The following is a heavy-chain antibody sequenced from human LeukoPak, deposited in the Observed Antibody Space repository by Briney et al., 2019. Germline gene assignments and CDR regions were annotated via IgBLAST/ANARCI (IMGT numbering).Heavy chain of an antibody. D-gene: IGHD3-10*01. CDR1: GFTFSSYS. CDR3: ARGYGSGSYYIALDYYYYGMDV. CDR2: INSSSSYI. Sequence: GGSLRLSCAASGFTFSSYSMNWVRQAPGKGLEWVSSINSSSSYIYYADSVKGRFTISRDNAKNSLYLQMNSLRAEDTAVYYCARGYGSGSYYIALDYYYYGMDVWGKGTTVTVSS. J-gene: IGHJ6*04. V-gene: IGHV3-21*01.